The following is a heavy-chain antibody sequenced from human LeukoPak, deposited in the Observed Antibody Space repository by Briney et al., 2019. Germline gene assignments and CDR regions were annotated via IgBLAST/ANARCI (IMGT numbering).Heavy chain of an antibody. CDR3: AVLDYGGNSFDY. V-gene: IGHV3-74*01. D-gene: IGHD4-23*01. CDR2: IKGDGSIT. Sequence: GGSLRLSCAASGFTFSSYTMNWVRQAQGKGLVWVSRIKGDGSITSYTDSVKGRVTISRDNAKNTLYLQMNSLRAEDTAVYYCAVLDYGGNSFDYWGQGTLVTVSS. J-gene: IGHJ4*02. CDR1: GFTFSSYT.